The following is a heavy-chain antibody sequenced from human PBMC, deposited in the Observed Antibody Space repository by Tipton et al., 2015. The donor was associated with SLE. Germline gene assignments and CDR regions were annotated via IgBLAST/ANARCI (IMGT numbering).Heavy chain of an antibody. V-gene: IGHV5-51*01. CDR3: ARQLDLTGDIDY. Sequence: QSGAEVKKPGESLRISCKGSGYSFTTYWIGWVRQMPGKGLEWMGIIYPGDSDTRYSPSFQGQVTISADKSISTAYLQWCSLKASDTAMYYCARQLDLTGDIDYWGQGTLITVSS. D-gene: IGHD7-27*01. CDR2: IYPGDSDT. CDR1: GYSFTTYW. J-gene: IGHJ4*02.